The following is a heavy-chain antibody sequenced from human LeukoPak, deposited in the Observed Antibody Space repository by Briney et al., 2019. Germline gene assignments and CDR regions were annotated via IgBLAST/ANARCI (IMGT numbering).Heavy chain of an antibody. CDR1: GGSISSSRNY. D-gene: IGHD3-10*02. Sequence: SETLSLTCTVSGGSISSSRNYWGWIRQPPGKGLEWIGSFYYSESTHDNPSLKSRVTISVDTSKNQVSLKLSSVTAADTAVYYCARLVRGGSEDAFEIWGKGTMVTVTS. CDR3: ARLVRGGSEDAFEI. V-gene: IGHV4-39*01. CDR2: FYYSEST. J-gene: IGHJ3*02.